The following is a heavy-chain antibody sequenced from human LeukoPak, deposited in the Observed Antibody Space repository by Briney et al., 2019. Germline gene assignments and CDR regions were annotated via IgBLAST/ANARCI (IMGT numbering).Heavy chain of an antibody. Sequence: SGPTLVNPTQTLTLTCTLSGFSLNTSGVSVVWIRQPPGKALEWLALIYWNDDKRYGPSLKSRLNINKDTSKSQVVLTVTNMDPVDTATYYCAHRRGHSFGFIDYWGQGALVTVSS. CDR2: IYWNDDK. D-gene: IGHD5-18*01. CDR1: GFSLNTSGVS. V-gene: IGHV2-5*01. J-gene: IGHJ4*02. CDR3: AHRRGHSFGFIDY.